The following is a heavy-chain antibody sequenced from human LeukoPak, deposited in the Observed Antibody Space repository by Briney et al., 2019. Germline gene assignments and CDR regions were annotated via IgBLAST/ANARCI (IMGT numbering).Heavy chain of an antibody. CDR2: ISGSGGST. Sequence: GALRLSCSASGFTFNSYAMGWVRQGSGKGLELVPAISGSGGSTYYADSVKGRFTISRDNSKNTLYLQMNSLRAEDTAVYYCAKARQLVPYNWFDPWGQGTLVTVSS. CDR3: AKARQLVPYNWFDP. V-gene: IGHV3-23*01. J-gene: IGHJ5*02. D-gene: IGHD6-13*01. CDR1: GFTFNSYA.